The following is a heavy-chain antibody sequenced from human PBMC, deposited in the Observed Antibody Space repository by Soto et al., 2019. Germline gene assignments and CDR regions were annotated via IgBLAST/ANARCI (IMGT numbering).Heavy chain of an antibody. CDR2: IRSKAYGGTT. J-gene: IGHJ6*02. D-gene: IGHD6-13*01. CDR3: TRVSEGSSSWYGRRYYYYGMDV. Sequence: GGSLRLSCTASGFTFGDYAMSWFRQAPGKGLEWVGFIRSKAYGGTTEYAASVKGRFTISRDDSKSIAYLQMNSLKTEDTAVYYCTRVSEGSSSWYGRRYYYYGMDVWGQGTTVTVSS. V-gene: IGHV3-49*03. CDR1: GFTFGDYA.